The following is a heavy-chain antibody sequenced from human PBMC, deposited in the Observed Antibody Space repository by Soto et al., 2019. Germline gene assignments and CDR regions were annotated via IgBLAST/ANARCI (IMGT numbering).Heavy chain of an antibody. V-gene: IGHV4-39*01. J-gene: IGHJ6*03. CDR2: IHYSGST. CDR1: GGSISSSSYY. CDR3: ARRRGTNVYYYYYMDV. D-gene: IGHD1-1*01. Sequence: SETLSLTCTVSGGSISSSSYYWAWIRQPPGKGLEWIGSIHYSGSTYYNLSLKSRVTISVDTSKNQFSLKLTSVTAADTAVYYCARRRGTNVYYYYYMDVWGKGTTVTVSS.